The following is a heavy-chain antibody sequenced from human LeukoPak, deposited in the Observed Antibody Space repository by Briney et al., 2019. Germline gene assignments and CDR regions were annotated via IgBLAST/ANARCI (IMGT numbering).Heavy chain of an antibody. V-gene: IGHV4-4*07. Sequence: SETLSLTCTVSGGSISSYYWSWIRQPAGKGLEWIGRIYTSGSTNYNPSLKSRVTMSVDTSKNQLSLKLSSVTAADTAVYYRARYYYGSGNQDWFDPWGQGTLVTVSS. D-gene: IGHD3-10*01. J-gene: IGHJ5*02. CDR1: GGSISSYY. CDR2: IYTSGST. CDR3: ARYYYGSGNQDWFDP.